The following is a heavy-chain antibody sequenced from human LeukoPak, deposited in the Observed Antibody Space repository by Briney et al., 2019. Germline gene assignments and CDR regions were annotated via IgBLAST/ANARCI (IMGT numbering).Heavy chain of an antibody. J-gene: IGHJ4*02. CDR3: ARWVGYYYAYDY. CDR2: INHSGST. V-gene: IGHV4-34*01. Sequence: SETLSLTCAVYGGSFSDYFWSWIRQPPGKGLEWIGEINHSGSTNYNPSLKSRVTISVDTSKNQLSLKLSSVTAADTAVYYCARWVGYYYAYDYWGQGTLVTVSS. CDR1: GGSFSDYF. D-gene: IGHD3-22*01.